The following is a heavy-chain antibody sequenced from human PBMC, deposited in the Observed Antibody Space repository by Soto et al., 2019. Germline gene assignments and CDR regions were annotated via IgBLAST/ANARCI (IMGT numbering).Heavy chain of an antibody. D-gene: IGHD6-13*01. Sequence: GGSLRLSCAASGFTFSSYAMHWVRQAPGKGLEWVAVISYDGSNKYYADSVKGRFTISRDNSKNTLYLQMNSLRAEDTAVYYCARDQTGIAAAGPAFDYWGQGTLVTVSS. J-gene: IGHJ4*02. CDR1: GFTFSSYA. CDR3: ARDQTGIAAAGPAFDY. CDR2: ISYDGSNK. V-gene: IGHV3-30-3*01.